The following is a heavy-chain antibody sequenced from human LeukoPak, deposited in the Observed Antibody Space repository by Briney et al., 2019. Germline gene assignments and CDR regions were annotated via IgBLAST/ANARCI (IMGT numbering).Heavy chain of an antibody. CDR1: DGSISSYY. J-gene: IGHJ5*02. Sequence: SETLSLTCTVSDGSISSYYWSWIRQPPGKGLEWIGYIHFSGSTNYNPSLKSRVTISADTSKNQFSLRVTSVTAADTAVYYCARGTGTTGWFDPWGQGTLVTVSS. CDR3: ARGTGTTGWFDP. D-gene: IGHD1-7*01. CDR2: IHFSGST. V-gene: IGHV4-59*12.